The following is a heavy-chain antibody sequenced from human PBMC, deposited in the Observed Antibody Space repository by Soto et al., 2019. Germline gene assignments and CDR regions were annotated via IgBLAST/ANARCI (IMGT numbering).Heavy chain of an antibody. CDR3: AREMYVAVTGHFDY. CDR1: GYTFTNYT. CDR2: INTINGNT. D-gene: IGHD2-21*02. Sequence: ASVKVSCKASGYTFTNYTLHCVRQAPGQRLEWMGWINTINGNTEFSQKFQGRVAITRDTSASTAYMELSSLRSEDTAVYYCAREMYVAVTGHFDYWGQGTLVTVSS. J-gene: IGHJ4*02. V-gene: IGHV1-3*04.